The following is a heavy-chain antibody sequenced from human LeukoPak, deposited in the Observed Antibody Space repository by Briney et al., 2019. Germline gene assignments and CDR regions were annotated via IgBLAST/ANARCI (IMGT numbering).Heavy chain of an antibody. CDR1: GGSFSGYY. D-gene: IGHD6-19*01. V-gene: IGHV4-34*01. CDR2: IYYRGST. J-gene: IGHJ5*02. CDR3: ARDSRSGWGNWFDP. Sequence: SETLSLTCAVYGGSFSGYYWSWIRQPPGKGLEWIGSIYYRGSTYYNPSLKSRVAISVDASKNQFSLKLSSVTAADTAVYYCARDSRSGWGNWFDPWGQGTLVTVSS.